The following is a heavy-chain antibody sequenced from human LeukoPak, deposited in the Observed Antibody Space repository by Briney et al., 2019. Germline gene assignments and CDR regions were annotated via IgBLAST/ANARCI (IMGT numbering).Heavy chain of an antibody. CDR3: ARRYCTNGVCYLVY. CDR2: IYFTGST. J-gene: IGHJ4*02. V-gene: IGHV4-59*12. D-gene: IGHD2-8*01. CDR1: GGSISSYY. Sequence: SETLSLTCTVSGGSISSYYWSWIRQPPGKGLEWIGYIYFTGSTNYNPSLKSRVTISVDTSNNQLSLKLSSVTAADTAVYYCARRYCTNGVCYLVYWGQGTLVTVSS.